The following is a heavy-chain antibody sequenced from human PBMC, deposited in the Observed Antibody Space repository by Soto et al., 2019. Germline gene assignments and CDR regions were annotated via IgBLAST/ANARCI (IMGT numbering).Heavy chain of an antibody. Sequence: EVQLVESGGGLVQPGGSLRLSCAASGFTFSSYWMSWVRQAPGKGLEWVANIKQEGSEKYYVDSVKGRFTISRDNAKNSLDLKMNSPRAEDMAVYYGADVQWLAYFAYWGKGTLVTVCS. CDR1: GFTFSSYW. CDR2: IKQEGSEK. V-gene: IGHV3-7*01. J-gene: IGHJ4*02. D-gene: IGHD6-19*01. CDR3: ADVQWLAYFAY.